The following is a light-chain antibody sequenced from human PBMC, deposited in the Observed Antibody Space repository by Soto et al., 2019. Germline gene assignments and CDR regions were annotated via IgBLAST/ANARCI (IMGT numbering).Light chain of an antibody. V-gene: IGLV1-40*01. CDR2: DNT. J-gene: IGLJ1*01. Sequence: QSVLTQPPSVSGAPGQRVTISCTGSSSDSGAGYDVHWYQQLPRTAPRLLIYDNTNRPSGVPDRFSGSKSGSSGSLAITGLQAEDEADYYCQSYDSRLSGYVFGTGTKLTVL. CDR1: SSDSGAGYD. CDR3: QSYDSRLSGYV.